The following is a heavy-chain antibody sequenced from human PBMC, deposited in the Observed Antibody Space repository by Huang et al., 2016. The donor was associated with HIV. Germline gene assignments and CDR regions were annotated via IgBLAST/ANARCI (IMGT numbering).Heavy chain of an antibody. D-gene: IGHD3-10*02. CDR3: ARGDSSYDYVAAFDI. V-gene: IGHV4-61*09. J-gene: IGHJ3*02. CDR1: GVSISSGSYF. Sequence: QVQVHESGPGFVRPSQTLSLTCSVSGVSISSGSYFWSWIRQSAAKALEWIGHIHTGRTTNYNPSLKSRVAISIDRSRSQCALKLNSVTAADTAVYDCARGDSSYDYVAAFDIWGQGTEVTVAS. CDR2: IHTGRTT.